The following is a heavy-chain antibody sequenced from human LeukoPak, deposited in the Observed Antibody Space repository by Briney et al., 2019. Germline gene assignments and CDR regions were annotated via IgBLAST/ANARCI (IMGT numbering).Heavy chain of an antibody. V-gene: IGHV1-2*02. Sequence: ASVKVSCKASGYTFTGYYMHWVRQAPGQGLEWMGWINPNSGGTNYAQKFQGRVTMTRDTSISTAYMELSRLRSDHTAVYYCARAYGPEGYYYYYGMDVWGQGTTVTVSS. J-gene: IGHJ6*02. D-gene: IGHD3-10*01. CDR3: ARAYGPEGYYYYYGMDV. CDR2: INPNSGGT. CDR1: GYTFTGYY.